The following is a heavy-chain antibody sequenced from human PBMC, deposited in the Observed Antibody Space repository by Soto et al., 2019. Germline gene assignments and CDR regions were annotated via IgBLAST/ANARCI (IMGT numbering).Heavy chain of an antibody. V-gene: IGHV3-53*01. J-gene: IGHJ4*02. CDR1: GFNVISDS. CDR3: TRDGRGLGRLSLFEY. CDR2: IYSGETT. D-gene: IGHD2-21*02. Sequence: QPWGSLRLSCAASGFNVISDSISFFGHAPGKGREWVASIYSGETTYYADSVRGRFTISSDKSKNTLYFQLSSLRIEDTAVYYCTRDGRGLGRLSLFEYWGQGVLVTVSS.